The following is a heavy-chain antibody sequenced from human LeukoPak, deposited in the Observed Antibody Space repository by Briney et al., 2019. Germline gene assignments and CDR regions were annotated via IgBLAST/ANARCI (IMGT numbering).Heavy chain of an antibody. Sequence: NPSETLSLTCTVSGGSISSYYWSWIRQPPGKGLEWIGFIYYNEDASYNPSLKTRVTISVDTSKSQVSLNLSSVTAADTAVYYCARHVRQLGTYYYGLDVWGQGTTVTVSS. CDR3: ARHVRQLGTYYYGLDV. CDR2: IYYNEDA. V-gene: IGHV4-59*08. CDR1: GGSISSYY. J-gene: IGHJ6*02. D-gene: IGHD1-1*01.